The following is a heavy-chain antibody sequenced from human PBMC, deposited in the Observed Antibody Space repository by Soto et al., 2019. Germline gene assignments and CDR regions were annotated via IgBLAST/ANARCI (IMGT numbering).Heavy chain of an antibody. CDR1: GFTFSNYG. Sequence: ESGGGVVQPGSSLRLSCAASGFTFSNYGMHWVRQAPGKGLEWVAVIWYDGSEKFYADSVKGRFTISRDNSKNTLQLQMNSLRAEDTAVYYCARGRIVTTAIDDYWGQGALVTVSS. D-gene: IGHD5-12*01. CDR2: IWYDGSEK. V-gene: IGHV3-33*01. CDR3: ARGRIVTTAIDDY. J-gene: IGHJ4*02.